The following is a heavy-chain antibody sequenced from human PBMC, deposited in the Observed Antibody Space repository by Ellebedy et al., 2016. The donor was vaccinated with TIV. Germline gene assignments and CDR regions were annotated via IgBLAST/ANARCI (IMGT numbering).Heavy chain of an antibody. CDR3: TRESFRYFDWDL. J-gene: IGHJ4*02. CDR1: GFTLSGYW. CDR2: INTDGSST. Sequence: PGGSLRLSCAASGFTLSGYWMHWVHQVPGKGLMWVSRINTDGSSTSYADSVEGRFTITRDNAKKTLYLEMSSLRPEDTAVYYCTRESFRYFDWDLWGQGTLVTVSS. D-gene: IGHD3-9*01. V-gene: IGHV3-74*01.